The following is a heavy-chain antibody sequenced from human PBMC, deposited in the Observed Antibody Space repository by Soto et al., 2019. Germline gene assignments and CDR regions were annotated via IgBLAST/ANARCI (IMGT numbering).Heavy chain of an antibody. CDR2: ISYSGST. Sequence: QVQLQESGPGLVKPSETLSLTCTVSGGSVSSGSYYWSWIRQPPGKGLEWIGYISYSGSTNYNPPRKSRASNSVDPYKIQFSRKLSSVTAADTAVYYCAREPTTVTNYYYYALDVWGQGTTVTVSS. CDR1: GGSVSSGSYY. CDR3: AREPTTVTNYYYYALDV. D-gene: IGHD4-17*01. V-gene: IGHV4-61*01. J-gene: IGHJ6*02.